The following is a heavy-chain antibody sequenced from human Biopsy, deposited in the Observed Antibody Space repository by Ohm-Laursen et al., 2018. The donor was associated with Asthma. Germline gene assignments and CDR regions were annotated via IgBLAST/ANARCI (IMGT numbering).Heavy chain of an antibody. CDR3: ARGDSSNWSHYYFDY. V-gene: IGHV3-53*01. CDR2: IYSGGTP. CDR1: GFAVSRDH. D-gene: IGHD3-22*01. J-gene: IGHJ4*02. Sequence: SLRLSCTASGFAVSRDHMFWVRQAPGKGLEWVSVIYSGGTPHTADSVRGRFTISRDYPKNTLYLQMHSLRAEDTAVYYCARGDSSNWSHYYFDYWGQGTLVTVSS.